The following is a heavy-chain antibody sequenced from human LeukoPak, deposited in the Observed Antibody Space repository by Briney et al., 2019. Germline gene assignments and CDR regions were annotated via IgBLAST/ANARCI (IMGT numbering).Heavy chain of an antibody. D-gene: IGHD6-19*01. V-gene: IGHV4-59*01. CDR2: IHYSGST. J-gene: IGHJ4*02. CDR1: GGSIGSYY. CDR3: ARDGVAGGFDY. Sequence: PSETLSLTCTVSGGSIGSYYWNWIRQAPGKGLEWIGYIHYSGSTNHNSSLKGRVTISVDTSKNQYSLKLSSVTAADTAVYYCARDGVAGGFDYWGQGTLVTVSS.